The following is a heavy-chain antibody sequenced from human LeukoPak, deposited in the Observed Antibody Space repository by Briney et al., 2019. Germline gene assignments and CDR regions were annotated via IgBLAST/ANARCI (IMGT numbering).Heavy chain of an antibody. V-gene: IGHV1-58*02. Sequence: SVKVSCKASGFTFTSSAMQWVRQARGQRLEWRGWIVVASGNTNYAQKFQERVTITRDMSTSTAYMELSSLRSEDTAVYYCAAGTTDWRRFLEWPTDTIHTDYFYYGMDVWGQGTTVTVS. CDR1: GFTFTSSA. J-gene: IGHJ6*02. D-gene: IGHD3-3*01. CDR2: IVVASGNT. CDR3: AAGTTDWRRFLEWPTDTIHTDYFYYGMDV.